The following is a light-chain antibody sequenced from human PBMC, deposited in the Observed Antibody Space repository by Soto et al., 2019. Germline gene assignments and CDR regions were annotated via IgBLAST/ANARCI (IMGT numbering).Light chain of an antibody. J-gene: IGKJ5*01. CDR1: QSISSH. CDR3: QQYGSSPLIT. CDR2: AAS. Sequence: DIQMTQSPSSLSASIGDRVTISCRASQSISSHLNWYQQKPGRAPKLLIYAASSLQSGVPSRFSGSGSGTDFTLTISRLEPEDFAVYHCQQYGSSPLITFGQGTRLEIK. V-gene: IGKV1-39*01.